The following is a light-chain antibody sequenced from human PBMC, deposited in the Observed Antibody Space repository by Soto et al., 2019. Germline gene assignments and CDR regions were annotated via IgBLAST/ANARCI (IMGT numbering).Light chain of an antibody. CDR2: GAS. CDR1: QSVSTN. V-gene: IGKV3-15*01. Sequence: EIVMTQSPATLSLSPGESATLSCRASQSVSTNLAWYQQSPGQAPSLVIYGASARATGVPARFSGGGSGTEFTLTISSLLSEDFAVYYCQHYNNWPFTFGQGTKLEIK. J-gene: IGKJ2*01. CDR3: QHYNNWPFT.